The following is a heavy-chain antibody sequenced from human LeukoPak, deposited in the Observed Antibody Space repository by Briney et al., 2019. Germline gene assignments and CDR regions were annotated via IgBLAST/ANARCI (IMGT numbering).Heavy chain of an antibody. V-gene: IGHV3-48*04. CDR2: IGISSGNT. D-gene: IGHD1-1*01. CDR3: ARDHNCAFDN. CDR1: GYPFSDYS. Sequence: GGSLRLSCTASGYPFSDYSMNWVRQAPGKGLEWISYIGISSGNTKYADSVKGRFTISADNARNSLYLQMNSLRVEDTAVYYCARDHNCAFDNWGQGTLVSDSS. J-gene: IGHJ4*02.